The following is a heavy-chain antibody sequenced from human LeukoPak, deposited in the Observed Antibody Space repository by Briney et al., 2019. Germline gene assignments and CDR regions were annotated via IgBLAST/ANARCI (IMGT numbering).Heavy chain of an antibody. V-gene: IGHV3-15*01. J-gene: IGHJ4*02. D-gene: IGHD4-11*01. CDR1: GLTFTNAW. CDR3: TTDPGNYEIF. CDR2: IKSKSDGRTV. Sequence: GGSLRLSCAASGLTFTNAWMSWVRQAPGKGLEWVGRIKSKSDGRTVDYAPPVKGRFTISRDDSRNTLSLEMNFLKTEDTAVYYCTTDPGNYEIFWGQGTLVSVSS.